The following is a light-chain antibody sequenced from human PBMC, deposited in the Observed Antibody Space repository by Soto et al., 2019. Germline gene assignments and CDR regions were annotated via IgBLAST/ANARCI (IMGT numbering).Light chain of an antibody. CDR2: DAS. CDR3: QQYNSYWT. CDR1: QSISSW. J-gene: IGKJ1*01. V-gene: IGKV1-5*01. Sequence: DIQMTQSPSTLSASVGDRVTITCRASQSISSWLAWYQQKPGKAPKLLIYDASSLESGVPSRFSGSGSGPEFTLTISSLQPDDFATYYCQQYNSYWTFGQGTKVEI.